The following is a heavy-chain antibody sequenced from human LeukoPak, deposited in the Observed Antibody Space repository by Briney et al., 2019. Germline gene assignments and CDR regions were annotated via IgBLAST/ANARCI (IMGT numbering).Heavy chain of an antibody. V-gene: IGHV3-64*02. D-gene: IGHD5-18*01. CDR1: GFTFSTYS. CDR2: ITSNGGST. Sequence: GGSLRLSCAASGFTFSTYSMHWVRQPPGKGLEYVSTITSNGGSTYYADSVKGRFTISRDNSRNTLYLQMGSLRAEDMAVYYCARDRGYNFGYSDYWGQGTLVTVSS. J-gene: IGHJ4*02. CDR3: ARDRGYNFGYSDY.